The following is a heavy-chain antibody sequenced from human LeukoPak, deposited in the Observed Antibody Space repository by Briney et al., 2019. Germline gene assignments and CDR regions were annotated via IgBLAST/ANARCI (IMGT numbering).Heavy chain of an antibody. CDR1: GFTFSIYS. CDR3: ARVRSGYYYDSGLSPVFGY. V-gene: IGHV3-21*01. J-gene: IGHJ4*02. D-gene: IGHD3-22*01. CDR2: ISSTSGYI. Sequence: PGGSLRLSCAASGFTFSIYSMNWVRQAPGKGLEWVSSISSTSGYIYYADSLKGRFTISRDNARNSLYLQMNSLRAEDTAVYYCARVRSGYYYDSGLSPVFGYWGQGTLATVSS.